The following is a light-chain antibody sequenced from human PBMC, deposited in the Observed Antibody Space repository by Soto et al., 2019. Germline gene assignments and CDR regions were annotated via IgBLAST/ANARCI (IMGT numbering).Light chain of an antibody. CDR3: QQFNTWPRT. CDR2: GAS. V-gene: IGKV3-15*01. J-gene: IGKJ1*01. CDR1: QSVGSS. Sequence: EIVMTQSPATLSVSPGERATLSCRASQSVGSSLAWYQQKPGQAPRLLIYGASTRATGIPARFSGSGSGTEFTLTISSLQSEDFAVYHCQQFNTWPRTFGQGTKVDIK.